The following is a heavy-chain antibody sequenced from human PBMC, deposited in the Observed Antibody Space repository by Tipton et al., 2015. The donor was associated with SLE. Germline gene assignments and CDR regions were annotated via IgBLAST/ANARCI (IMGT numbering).Heavy chain of an antibody. CDR1: GGSIRSYY. J-gene: IGHJ6*02. D-gene: IGHD2-15*01. Sequence: TLSLTCAVSGGSIRSYYWSWIRQPPGKGLECIGYISYTGGTRYNPSLESRVIISVDTSKNQFSLRLSSVTAADTAMYYCARHVGVAYYYAMDVWGQGTTVVISS. V-gene: IGHV4-59*08. CDR3: ARHVGVAYYYAMDV. CDR2: ISYTGGT.